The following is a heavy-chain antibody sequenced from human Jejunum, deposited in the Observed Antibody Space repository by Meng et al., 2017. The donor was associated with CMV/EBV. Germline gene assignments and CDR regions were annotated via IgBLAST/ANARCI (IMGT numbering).Heavy chain of an antibody. CDR2: ISYDGSIK. CDR1: GFTFSSYG. CDR3: ARDPDKKWLYLDY. Sequence: SGFTFSSYGMHGVRQAPGKGLEWVAVISYDGSIKYQADTVKGRFTISRDNSKNTLYLQMNSLRTEDTAVYYCARDPDKKWLYLDYWGQGTLVTVSS. V-gene: IGHV3-30*03. D-gene: IGHD3-22*01. J-gene: IGHJ4*02.